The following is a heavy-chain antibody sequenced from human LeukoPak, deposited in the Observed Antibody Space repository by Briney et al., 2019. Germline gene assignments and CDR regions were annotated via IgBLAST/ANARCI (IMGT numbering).Heavy chain of an antibody. CDR3: ARQRMTTVTKRVYYFDY. CDR1: GGFFSGYY. CDR2: IYHSGST. Sequence: PSETLSLTCAVYGGFFSGYYWSWIRQPPGKGLEWIGYIYHSGSTYYNPSLKSRVTISVNRSKNQFSLKLSSVTAADTAVYYCARQRMTTVTKRVYYFDYWGQGTLVTVSS. D-gene: IGHD4-17*01. V-gene: IGHV4-30-2*01. J-gene: IGHJ4*02.